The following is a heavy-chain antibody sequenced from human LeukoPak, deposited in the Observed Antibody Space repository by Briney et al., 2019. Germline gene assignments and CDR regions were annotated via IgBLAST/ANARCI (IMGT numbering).Heavy chain of an antibody. J-gene: IGHJ3*02. CDR2: IYYSGST. Sequence: SETLSLTCTVSGGSISSGGYYWSWIRQHPGKGLEWIGYIYYSGSTYYNPSLKSRVTISVDTSKNQFSLKLSSVTAADTAVYYCARDVSSDWFLDAFDIWGQGTMVTVSS. V-gene: IGHV4-31*03. D-gene: IGHD6-19*01. CDR1: GGSISSGGYY. CDR3: ARDVSSDWFLDAFDI.